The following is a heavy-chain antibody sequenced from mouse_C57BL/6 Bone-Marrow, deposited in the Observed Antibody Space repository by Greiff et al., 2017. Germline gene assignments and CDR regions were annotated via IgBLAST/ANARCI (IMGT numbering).Heavy chain of an antibody. CDR2: IDPENGDT. J-gene: IGHJ3*01. CDR3: THFYYCGSSPAWFAY. D-gene: IGHD1-1*01. CDR1: GFNITDDY. Sequence: VQLQQSGAELVRPGASVKLSCTASGFNITDDYMHWVKQRPEQGLEWIGWIDPENGDTDYASKFQGKATLTADTSSNTAYLQHSSLTSEDTAVYYCTHFYYCGSSPAWFAYWGQGTLVTVSA. V-gene: IGHV14-4*01.